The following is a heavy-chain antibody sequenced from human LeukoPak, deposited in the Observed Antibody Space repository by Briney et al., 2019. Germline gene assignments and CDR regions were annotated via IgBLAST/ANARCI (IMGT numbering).Heavy chain of an antibody. CDR2: IRYDGSDK. CDR3: ARAGNRECI. CDR1: GFNFSSFG. V-gene: IGHV3-30*02. Sequence: PGGSLRLSCAASGFNFSSFGLNWLRQAPGKGLEWVTFIRYDGSDKYYADSVMRRFTISRDNSKKMLYLQMTSLKVENTATYICARAGNRECIWG. J-gene: IGHJ3*02.